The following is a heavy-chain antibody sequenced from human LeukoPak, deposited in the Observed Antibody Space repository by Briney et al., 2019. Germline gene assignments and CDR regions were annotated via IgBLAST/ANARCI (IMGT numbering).Heavy chain of an antibody. CDR2: ISHDGSNK. J-gene: IGHJ4*02. CDR3: AKDGRRVASGGTTHYYFDY. CDR1: GFTFSSYG. Sequence: PGKSLRLSCAASGFTFSSYGMHWVRQAPGKGLEWVAVISHDGSNKYSADSVKGRFTISRDNSKNTLHLQMDSLRLEDTAVYYCAKDGRRVASGGTTHYYFDYWGQGTLVTVSA. V-gene: IGHV3-30*18. D-gene: IGHD6-13*01.